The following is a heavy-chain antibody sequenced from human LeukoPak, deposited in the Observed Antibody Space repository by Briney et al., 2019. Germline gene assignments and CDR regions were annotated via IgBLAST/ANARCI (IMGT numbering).Heavy chain of an antibody. CDR1: GYTFTGYY. CDR2: INPNSGGT. J-gene: IGHJ4*02. CDR3: AKDGRYCITNTCYQYFDS. D-gene: IGHD2-2*01. V-gene: IGHV1-2*04. Sequence: GASVTVSCKASGYTFTGYYMHWVRQAPGQGLEWMGWINPNSGGTNYAQKFQGWVTMTRDTSISTAYMELSRLRSDDTAVYYCAKDGRYCITNTCYQYFDSWGQGALVTVSS.